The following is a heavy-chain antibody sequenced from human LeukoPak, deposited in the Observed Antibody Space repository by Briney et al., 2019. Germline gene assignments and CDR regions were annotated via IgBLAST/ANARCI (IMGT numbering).Heavy chain of an antibody. Sequence: SETLSLTCTVSGGSISSGDYNWSWIRQPPGKGLEWIGYISNSGSTSYNPSLKSRVTISVDMSKNQFSLKLSSVTVADTAVYYCARSGRKNPPAYWGQGTLVAVSS. CDR3: ARSGRKNPPAY. J-gene: IGHJ4*02. V-gene: IGHV4-30-4*01. D-gene: IGHD1-26*01. CDR1: GGSISSGDYN. CDR2: ISNSGST.